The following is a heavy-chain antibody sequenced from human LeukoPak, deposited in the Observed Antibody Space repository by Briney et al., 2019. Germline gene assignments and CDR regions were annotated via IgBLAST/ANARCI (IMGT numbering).Heavy chain of an antibody. J-gene: IGHJ4*02. CDR2: INPNSGGT. CDR3: ARDLGYGSGSFLAYYFDY. CDR1: GYTFTGYY. D-gene: IGHD3-10*01. V-gene: IGHV1-2*02. Sequence: ASVKVSCKASGYTFTGYYMHWVRQAPGQGLEWMGCINPNSGGTNYAQKFQGRVTTTRDTSISTAYMELSRLRSDDTAVYYCARDLGYGSGSFLAYYFDYWGQGTLVTVSS.